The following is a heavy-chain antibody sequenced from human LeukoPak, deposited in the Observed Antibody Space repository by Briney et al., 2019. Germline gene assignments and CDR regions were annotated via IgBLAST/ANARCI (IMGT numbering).Heavy chain of an antibody. CDR3: ASIYSSSWYNGPDIDY. J-gene: IGHJ4*02. CDR1: GFTFSSYE. D-gene: IGHD6-13*01. CDR2: ISSSGSTI. V-gene: IGHV3-48*03. Sequence: PGGSLRLSCAASGFTFSSYEMNWVRQAPGKGLEWVSYISSSGSTIYYADSVKGRFTISRDNAKSSLYLQMNSLRAEDTAVYYCASIYSSSWYNGPDIDYWGQGTLVTVPS.